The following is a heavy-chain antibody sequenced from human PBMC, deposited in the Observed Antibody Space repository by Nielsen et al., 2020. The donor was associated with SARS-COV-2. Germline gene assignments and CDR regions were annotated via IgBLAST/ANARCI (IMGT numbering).Heavy chain of an antibody. V-gene: IGHV1-24*01. Sequence: ASVKVSCKVSGYTLTELSMHWVRQAPGKGLEWMGGFDPEDGETIYAQKLQGRVTMTTDTSTSTAYMELRSLRSDDTAVYYCARVGLWFGELLSDYWGQGTLVTVSS. CDR1: GYTLTELS. CDR2: FDPEDGET. D-gene: IGHD3-10*01. CDR3: ARVGLWFGELLSDY. J-gene: IGHJ4*02.